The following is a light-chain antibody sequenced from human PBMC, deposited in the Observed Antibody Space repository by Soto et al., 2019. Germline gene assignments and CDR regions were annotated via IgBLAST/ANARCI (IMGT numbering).Light chain of an antibody. CDR1: QYIASN. J-gene: IGKJ4*01. Sequence: EVIMTQSPATLSVSPGARATLSCRASQYIASNLAWYRQKSGQAPRLLIYRASTMATGIPARIGGSGSGTEFTLTISSLQSEDFAVYYCQQYNNWPPLTFGGGTKVEI. CDR3: QQYNNWPPLT. V-gene: IGKV3-15*01. CDR2: RAS.